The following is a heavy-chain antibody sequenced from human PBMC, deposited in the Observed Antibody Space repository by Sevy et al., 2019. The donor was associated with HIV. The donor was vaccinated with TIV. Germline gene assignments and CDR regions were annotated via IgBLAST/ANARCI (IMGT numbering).Heavy chain of an antibody. CDR3: ARDPNPLLDFRSGYYRRGPYGMDV. Sequence: SETLSLTCTVSGGSISSYYWSWIRQPAGKGLEWIGRIYTSGSTNYNPSLKSRVTMSVDTSKNQFSLKLSSVTAADTAVYYCARDPNPLLDFRSGYYRRGPYGMDVWGQGTTVTVSS. CDR1: GGSISSYY. J-gene: IGHJ6*02. D-gene: IGHD3-3*01. CDR2: IYTSGST. V-gene: IGHV4-4*07.